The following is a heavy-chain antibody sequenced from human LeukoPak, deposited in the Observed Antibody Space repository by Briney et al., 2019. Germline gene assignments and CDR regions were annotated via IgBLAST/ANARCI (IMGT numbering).Heavy chain of an antibody. CDR3: ARRGTRGWAYYFDF. D-gene: IGHD6-19*01. CDR2: VYRSGSS. J-gene: IGHJ4*02. CDR1: GDSITTSSNY. V-gene: IGHV4-39*01. Sequence: SETLSLTGTVSGDSITTSSNYWGWLRHLPGKRLEWIGSVYRSGSSYYNPSLKSRVTISVDTSKNQFTLNLTSVTAADTAVYHCARRGTRGWAYYFDFWGPGSLLTVSS.